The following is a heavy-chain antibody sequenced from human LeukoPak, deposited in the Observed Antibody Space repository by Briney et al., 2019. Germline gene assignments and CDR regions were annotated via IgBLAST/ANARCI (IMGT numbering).Heavy chain of an antibody. Sequence: PGGSLRLSCAASGFTFSNYWMHWVRQAPGKGVVWVSLINSDGSSTIYADSVKGRFTISRDNAKNTLYLQMNSLRAEDTAVYYCARGLTIFGVVNDAFDFWGQGTMVTVSS. D-gene: IGHD3-3*01. V-gene: IGHV3-74*01. CDR1: GFTFSNYW. J-gene: IGHJ3*01. CDR3: ARGLTIFGVVNDAFDF. CDR2: INSDGSST.